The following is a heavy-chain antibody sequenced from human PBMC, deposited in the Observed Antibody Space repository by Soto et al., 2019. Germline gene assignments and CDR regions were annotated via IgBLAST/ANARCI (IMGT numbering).Heavy chain of an antibody. Sequence: QVQLVQSGAEVKKPGASVKVSCKASGYTFTSYAMHWVRQAPGQRLEWMGGIIPIFGTANYAQKFQGRVTITADESTSTAYMELSSLRSEDTAVYYCARDLILLGGDWQFDYWGQGTLVTVSS. CDR3: ARDLILLGGDWQFDY. CDR1: GYTFTSYA. J-gene: IGHJ4*02. D-gene: IGHD2-21*02. V-gene: IGHV1-69*13. CDR2: IIPIFGTA.